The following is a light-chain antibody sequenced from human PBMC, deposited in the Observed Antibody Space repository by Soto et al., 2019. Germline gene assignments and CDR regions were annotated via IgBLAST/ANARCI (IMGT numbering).Light chain of an antibody. J-gene: IGKJ1*01. Sequence: DIQMTQSPSSLSASVGDSVTITCRASQAISNSLAWYQQNPGKAPTLLIYAASILQSGVPSRFSGSGSGTDFTLTISSLQPEDVATYHCQQSYSAPQTFGQGTKV. V-gene: IGKV1-39*01. CDR2: AAS. CDR3: QQSYSAPQT. CDR1: QAISNS.